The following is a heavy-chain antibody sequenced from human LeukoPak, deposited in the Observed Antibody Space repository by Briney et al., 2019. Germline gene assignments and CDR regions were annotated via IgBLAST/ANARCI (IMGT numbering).Heavy chain of an antibody. V-gene: IGHV4-39*01. D-gene: IGHD5-12*01. J-gene: IGHJ3*01. CDR1: GGSIGSYPYF. Sequence: AETLSLTCSVSGGSIGSYPYFWVGIPQPPGKGREGIGELSIAGEVNYNPSLRSRATISIDTTKNQFSLTLTSVIVADTALYYCVRPIGSGAFDLWGRDRVVIVS. CDR3: VRPIGSGAFDL. CDR2: LSIAGEV.